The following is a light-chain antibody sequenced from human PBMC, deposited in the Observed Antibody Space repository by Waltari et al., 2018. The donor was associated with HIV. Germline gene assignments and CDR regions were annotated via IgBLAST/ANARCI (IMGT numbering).Light chain of an antibody. CDR1: QSVFYSSHNRNH. J-gene: IGKJ1*01. Sequence: DIVMTQSPDSLAVSLGERATIDCKYSQSVFYSSHNRNHLAWYQQKAGQPPKLLIAWASTRESGVPDRFSGSGSGTHFTLTISSLQAEDVAVYYCQQYYSSPKTFGQGTKVEIK. V-gene: IGKV4-1*01. CDR2: WAS. CDR3: QQYYSSPKT.